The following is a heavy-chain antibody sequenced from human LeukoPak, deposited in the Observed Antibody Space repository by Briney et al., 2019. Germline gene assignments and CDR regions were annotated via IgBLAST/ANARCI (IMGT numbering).Heavy chain of an antibody. CDR1: GFTFTNNF. CDR2: INSDGSST. Sequence: GGSLRLSCAASGFTFTNNFMSWVRQAPGKGLVWVSRINSDGSSTSYADSVKGRFTISRDNAKNTLYLQMNSLRAEDTAVYYCARDPVYGDYLDYWGQGTLVTVSS. D-gene: IGHD4-17*01. V-gene: IGHV3-74*01. J-gene: IGHJ4*02. CDR3: ARDPVYGDYLDY.